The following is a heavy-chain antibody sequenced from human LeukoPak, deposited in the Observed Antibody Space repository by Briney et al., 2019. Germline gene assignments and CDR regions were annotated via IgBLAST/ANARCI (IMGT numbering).Heavy chain of an antibody. CDR3: TRLDLVATGIDY. CDR1: GYSFTSYY. J-gene: IGHJ4*02. CDR2: IYPGDSDT. Sequence: RESLKISCKGSGYSFTSYYIGWVRQMSGRGLEWMGIIYPGDSDTRYSPSFQGQVTISADKSISTAYLQWSSLKASDTAMYYCTRLDLVATGIDYWGQGTLVTVSS. V-gene: IGHV5-51*01. D-gene: IGHD5-12*01.